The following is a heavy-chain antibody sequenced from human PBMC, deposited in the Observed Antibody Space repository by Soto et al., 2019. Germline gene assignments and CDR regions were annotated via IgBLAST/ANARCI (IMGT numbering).Heavy chain of an antibody. Sequence: QVQLVQSGAEVKKPGSSVKVSCKASGDTDTNYVISWVRQAPGQGLEWMGGIFPKFGTTYSAQKLQDRLTITADESTSTVYMQPSSLRLDDTAVYYCEAEMTFGKLSVVWGQGTRVTVSS. D-gene: IGHD3-16*02. J-gene: IGHJ6*02. CDR2: IFPKFGTT. CDR3: EAEMTFGKLSVV. CDR1: GDTDTNYV. V-gene: IGHV1-69*01.